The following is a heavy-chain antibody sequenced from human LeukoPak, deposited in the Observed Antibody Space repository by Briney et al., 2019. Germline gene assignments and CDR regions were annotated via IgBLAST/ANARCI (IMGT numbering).Heavy chain of an antibody. CDR2: INTNTGNP. CDR3: ARGVMVRGVISAFDI. D-gene: IGHD3-10*01. CDR1: GYTFTSYA. Sequence: GGSLRLSCAASGYTFTSYAMNWVRQAPGQGLEWMGWINTNTGNPTYAQGFTGRFVFSLDTSVSTAYLQISSLKAEDTAVYYCARGVMVRGVISAFDIWGQGTMVTVSS. V-gene: IGHV7-4-1*02. J-gene: IGHJ3*02.